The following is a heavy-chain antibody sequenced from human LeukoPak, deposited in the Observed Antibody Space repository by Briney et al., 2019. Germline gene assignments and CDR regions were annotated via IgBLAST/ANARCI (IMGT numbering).Heavy chain of an antibody. CDR3: AKDRWTEVDAFDI. V-gene: IGHV3-7*03. CDR2: IKQDGSEK. D-gene: IGHD1-1*01. J-gene: IGHJ3*02. Sequence: GGSLRLSCAASGIILSSYWMSWVRQAPGKGLEWVANIKQDGSEKWYVDSVKGRFTISRDNAKNTLYLQMNSLRAEDTAVYYCAKDRWTEVDAFDIWGQGTMVTVSS. CDR1: GIILSSYW.